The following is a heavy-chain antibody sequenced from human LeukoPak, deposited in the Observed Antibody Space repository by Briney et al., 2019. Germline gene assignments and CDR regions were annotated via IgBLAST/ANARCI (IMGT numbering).Heavy chain of an antibody. CDR3: ASSLDYYDFWSGYYLAPYFDY. CDR2: ISSSSSTI. D-gene: IGHD3-3*01. CDR1: GFTFSSYS. J-gene: IGHJ4*02. Sequence: GGSLRLSCAASGFTFSSYSMNWVRQAPGKGLEWASYISSSSSTIYYADSVKGRFTISRDNAKNSLYLQMNSLRAEDTAVYYCASSLDYYDFWSGYYLAPYFDYWGQGTLVTVSS. V-gene: IGHV3-48*01.